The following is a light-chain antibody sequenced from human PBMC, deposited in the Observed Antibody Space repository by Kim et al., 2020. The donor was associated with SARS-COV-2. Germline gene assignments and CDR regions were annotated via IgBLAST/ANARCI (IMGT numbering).Light chain of an antibody. J-gene: IGKJ2*01. CDR3: QQDYNAPYP. CDR1: QAISYA. Sequence: DIQMAQSPSSLSASVGDRVSITCRASQAISYALAWYQQKPGTAPKVLVYAASKLQTGVPSRFSGSGSGTDYTLSISSLQPEDFATYYCQQDYNAPYPVGQGTKLEI. V-gene: IGKV1-NL1*01. CDR2: AAS.